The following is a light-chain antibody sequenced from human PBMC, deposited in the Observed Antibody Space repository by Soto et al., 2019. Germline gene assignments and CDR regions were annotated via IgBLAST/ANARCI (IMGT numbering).Light chain of an antibody. J-gene: IGLJ3*02. CDR2: DVS. CDR3: SSVTTSSTWV. Sequence: QSALTQPASVSGSPGQSITISCTGTINDVGADKYVSWYQQHPGKVPQLMIYDVSIWPSGVSNRFSGSKSGNTASLTISGLQAQDEADYYCSSVTTSSTWVFGGGTKLTVL. V-gene: IGLV2-14*03. CDR1: INDVGADKY.